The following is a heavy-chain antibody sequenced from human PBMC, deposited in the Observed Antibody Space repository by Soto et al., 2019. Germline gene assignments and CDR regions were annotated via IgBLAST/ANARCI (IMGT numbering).Heavy chain of an antibody. CDR2: VRGNGDPP. J-gene: IGHJ4*02. Sequence: PGGSLRLSCSASGFTFSSYAMHWVRQAPGKGLEYVSGVRGNGDPPFYADSVKGRFTISRDNSKNTLYLQMSGLSADDTAVYYCVKSRGGNNLDFFDWGQGALVTAPQ. V-gene: IGHV3-64D*06. D-gene: IGHD5-12*01. CDR1: GFTFSSYA. CDR3: VKSRGGNNLDFFD.